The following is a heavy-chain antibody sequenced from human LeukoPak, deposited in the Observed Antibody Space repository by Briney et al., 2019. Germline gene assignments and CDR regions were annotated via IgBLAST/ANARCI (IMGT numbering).Heavy chain of an antibody. CDR2: TSGSGGST. D-gene: IGHD2-15*01. CDR1: GFTFSSYA. Sequence: GGSLRLSCAASGFTFSSYAMSWGRKAPGQGLELVSGTSGSGGSTYYAGSVKGRFTISRDNSKNTLYLQMHSLMVEDTAVYYCAKNGGSQCYSHLDSWGQGNLVTVSS. J-gene: IGHJ4*02. V-gene: IGHV3-23*01. CDR3: AKNGGSQCYSHLDS.